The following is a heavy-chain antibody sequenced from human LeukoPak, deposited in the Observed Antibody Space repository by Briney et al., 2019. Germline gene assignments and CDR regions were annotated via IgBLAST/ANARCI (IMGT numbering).Heavy chain of an antibody. V-gene: IGHV4-39*07. CDR1: GGSISSSSYY. Sequence: PSETLSLTCTVSGGSISSSSYYWGWIRQPPGKGLEWIGTIYYTGTTYYNPSLKSRVTISVDTSKNQFSLKLSSVTAADTAVYYCAREGLYYDILTGYPIWGQGTLVTVSS. CDR2: IYYTGTT. CDR3: AREGLYYDILTGYPI. D-gene: IGHD3-9*01. J-gene: IGHJ4*02.